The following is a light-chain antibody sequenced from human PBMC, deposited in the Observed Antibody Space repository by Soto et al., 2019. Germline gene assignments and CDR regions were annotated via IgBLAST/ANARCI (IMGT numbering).Light chain of an antibody. CDR2: TND. CDR3: AAWDDSLNGPV. V-gene: IGLV1-44*01. Sequence: QSVLTQSPSASGTPGQRVTISCSGSRSNIGKNAVNWYQQLPGTAPKLLIYTNDQRPSGVPDRFSVSKSGTSASLAISGLQSEDEADYYCAAWDDSLNGPVFGGGTKVTVL. CDR1: RSNIGKNA. J-gene: IGLJ3*02.